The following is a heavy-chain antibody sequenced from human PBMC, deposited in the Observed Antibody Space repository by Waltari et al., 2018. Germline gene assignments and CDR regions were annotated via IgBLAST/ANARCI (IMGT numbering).Heavy chain of an antibody. Sequence: EVQFMESGGGLVKPGGSLRLSCAASGFTLSSYAMDWVRQAPGKGLEWVSSINVAGLTCYADSVEGRFRISRDNNENSLYLQMNNLGVEDTAVYYCASAQRGYYDEYFTHWGQGILVSVSS. CDR2: INVAGLT. CDR1: GFTLSSYA. CDR3: ASAQRGYYDEYFTH. V-gene: IGHV3-21*02. J-gene: IGHJ4*02. D-gene: IGHD3-3*01.